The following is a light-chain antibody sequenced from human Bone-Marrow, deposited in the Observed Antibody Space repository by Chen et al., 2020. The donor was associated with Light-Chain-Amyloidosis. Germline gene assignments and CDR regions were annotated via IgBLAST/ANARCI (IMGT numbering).Light chain of an antibody. CDR3: AAWDDSLKGWV. CDR2: IND. Sequence: QSVLTQPPSASGTPGQRVTISCSGSSFNIGINTVNWYQQVPGTAPKLLIYINDRRPSGVPDRCSGSRSGTSASLAIRGLQSEDEADYYCAAWDDSLKGWVFGGGTKLTVL. V-gene: IGLV1-44*01. J-gene: IGLJ3*02. CDR1: SFNIGINT.